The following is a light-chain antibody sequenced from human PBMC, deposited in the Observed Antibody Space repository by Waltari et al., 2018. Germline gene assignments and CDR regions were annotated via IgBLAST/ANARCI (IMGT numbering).Light chain of an antibody. CDR2: EDL. CDR3: QTSDNAVGV. Sequence: SLELTQPPSVTVSPGETASISCSSDEMGGLFLSWYQHKPGQAPILLIYEDLRRPSGIPERFSGSTSGRAATLTIRGTQTIDEADYYCQTSDNAVGVFGGGTKLTV. J-gene: IGLJ3*02. V-gene: IGLV3-1*01. CDR1: EMGGLF.